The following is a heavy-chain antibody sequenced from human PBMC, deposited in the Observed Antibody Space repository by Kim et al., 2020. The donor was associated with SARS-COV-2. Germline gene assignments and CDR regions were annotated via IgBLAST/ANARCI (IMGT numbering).Heavy chain of an antibody. V-gene: IGHV3-30*04. Sequence: GGSLRLSCAASGFTFSSYAMHWVRQAPGKGLEWVAVISYDGSNKYYADSVKGRFTISRDNSKNTLYLQMNSLRAEDTAVYYCARDQDSYAYLGGDAFDFWGQGTMVTVSS. J-gene: IGHJ3*01. CDR1: GFTFSSYA. CDR3: ARDQDSYAYLGGDAFDF. D-gene: IGHD5-18*01. CDR2: ISYDGSNK.